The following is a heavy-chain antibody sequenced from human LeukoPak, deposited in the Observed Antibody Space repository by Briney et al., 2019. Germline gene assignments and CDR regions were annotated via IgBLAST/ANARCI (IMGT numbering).Heavy chain of an antibody. V-gene: IGHV3-21*06. CDR1: GFTLSTYT. D-gene: IGHD3-10*01. J-gene: IGHJ5*02. Sequence: GGSLRLSCAASGFTLSTYTMNWVRQAPGKGLEWVSSISPTAISTWYADSLKGRFTISRDNARNLLFLEGHGLRAEDTGVFYCVRDFLGESGAGGPWGQGTLVTVSS. CDR3: VRDFLGESGAGGP. CDR2: ISPTAIST.